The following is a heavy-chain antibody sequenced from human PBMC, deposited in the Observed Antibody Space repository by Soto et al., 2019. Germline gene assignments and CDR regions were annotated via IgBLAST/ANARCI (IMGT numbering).Heavy chain of an antibody. D-gene: IGHD6-6*01. Sequence: EVQMLESGGGLVQPGGSLRLSCEVSGFTFTSYAMNCVRQAPGKGLEWVAGMTSSGSGTFYADSVKGRFTISRDNFRNTLYLELSTVREDDTAVYFCAKDLRNIGARPWFKCFDDWGQGTLVTVSS. V-gene: IGHV3-23*01. J-gene: IGHJ4*02. CDR1: GFTFTSYA. CDR3: AKDLRNIGARPWFKCFDD. CDR2: MTSSGSGT.